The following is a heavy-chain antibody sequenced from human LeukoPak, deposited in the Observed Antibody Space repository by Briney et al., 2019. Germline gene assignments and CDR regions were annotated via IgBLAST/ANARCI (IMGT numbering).Heavy chain of an antibody. D-gene: IGHD2-15*01. J-gene: IGHJ5*02. V-gene: IGHV4-30-4*01. CDR3: ARVHDYCSGGSCVNWFDP. Sequence: SQTLSLTCTVSGGSLSRGDYYGLWLRQPPGTGLEWIGYIYYSGSPFYNPSLKSRVTISVDTSKNQYPLKLSSATAADTAVYYCARVHDYCSGGSCVNWFDPWGQGTLVTVSS. CDR1: GGSLSRGDYY. CDR2: IYYSGSP.